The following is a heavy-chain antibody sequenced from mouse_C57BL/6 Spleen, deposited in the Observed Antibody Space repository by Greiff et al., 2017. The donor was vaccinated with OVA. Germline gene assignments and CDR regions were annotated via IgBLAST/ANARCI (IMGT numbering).Heavy chain of an antibody. Sequence: DVQLQESGEGLVKPGGSLKLSCAASGFTFSSYAMSWVRQTPEKRLEWVAYISSGGDYIYYADTVKGRFTISRDNARNTLYLQMSSLKSEDTAMYYCTREGDYDYDEVYYYAMDYWGQGTSVTVSS. J-gene: IGHJ4*01. CDR3: TREGDYDYDEVYYYAMDY. V-gene: IGHV5-9-1*02. D-gene: IGHD2-4*01. CDR1: GFTFSSYA. CDR2: ISSGGDYI.